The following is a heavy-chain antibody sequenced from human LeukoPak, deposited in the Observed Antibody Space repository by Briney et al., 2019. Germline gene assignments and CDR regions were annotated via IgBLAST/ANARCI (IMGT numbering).Heavy chain of an antibody. CDR2: IYTSGGT. Sequence: SETLSLTCTVSGGSISSGSYYWSWIRQPAGKGLEWIGRIYTSGGTSYNPSLKSRVTISVDTSKNQFSLNLSSVTAADTAVYYCARARVVGATTPFDYWGQGTLVTVSS. J-gene: IGHJ4*02. D-gene: IGHD1-26*01. CDR1: GGSISSGSYY. CDR3: ARARVVGATTPFDY. V-gene: IGHV4-61*02.